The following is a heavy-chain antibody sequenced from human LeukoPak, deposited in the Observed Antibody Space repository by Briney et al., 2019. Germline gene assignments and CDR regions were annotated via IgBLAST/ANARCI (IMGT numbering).Heavy chain of an antibody. CDR1: GFTFSSYA. CDR2: IGGSGGST. V-gene: IGHV3-23*01. D-gene: IGHD6-19*01. CDR3: AGLDAVAGYFDY. J-gene: IGHJ4*02. Sequence: PGGSLRLSCAASGFTFSSYAMSWVRQAPGKGLEWVSAIGGSGGSTYYADSVKGRFTISRDNSKNTLYLQMNSLRAEDTAVYYCAGLDAVAGYFDYWGQGTLVTVSS.